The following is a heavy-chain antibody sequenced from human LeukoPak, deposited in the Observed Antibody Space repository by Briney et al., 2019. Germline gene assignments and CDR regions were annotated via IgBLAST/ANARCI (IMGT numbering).Heavy chain of an antibody. Sequence: PGGSLRLSCAASGLTFSSYSMNWVRQAPGKGLEWVSSISSSSSYIYYADSVKGRFTISRDNAKNPLYLQMNSLRAEDTAVYYCARDRIAAAGSFDYWGQGTLVTVSS. V-gene: IGHV3-21*01. J-gene: IGHJ4*02. CDR1: GLTFSSYS. D-gene: IGHD6-13*01. CDR2: ISSSSSYI. CDR3: ARDRIAAAGSFDY.